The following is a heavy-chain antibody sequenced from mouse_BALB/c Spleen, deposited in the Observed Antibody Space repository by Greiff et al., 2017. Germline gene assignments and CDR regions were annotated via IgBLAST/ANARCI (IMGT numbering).Heavy chain of an antibody. Sequence: QVQLQQSAAELARPGASVKMSCKASGYTFTSYTMHWVKQRPGQGLEWIGYINPSSGYTEYNQKFKDKTTLTADKSSSTAYMQLSSLTSEDSAVYYCARSTMIRYFDVWGAGTTVTVSS. J-gene: IGHJ1*01. V-gene: IGHV1-4*02. CDR2: INPSSGYT. D-gene: IGHD2-4*01. CDR3: ARSTMIRYFDV. CDR1: GYTFTSYT.